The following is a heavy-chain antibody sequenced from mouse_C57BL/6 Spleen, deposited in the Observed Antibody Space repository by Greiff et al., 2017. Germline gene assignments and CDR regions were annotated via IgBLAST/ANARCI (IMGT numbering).Heavy chain of an antibody. CDR1: GYSITSDY. CDR2: ISYSGST. J-gene: IGHJ1*03. D-gene: IGHD1-1*01. V-gene: IGHV3-8*01. CDR3: ARYPHITTVPWYFDV. Sequence: EVKLVESGPGLAKPSQTLSLTCSVTGYSITSDYWNWIRKFPGNKLEYMGYISYSGSTSYNPSLKSRISITRYTSKNQYYLQLNSVTTEDTATYYCARYPHITTVPWYFDVWGTGTTVTVSS.